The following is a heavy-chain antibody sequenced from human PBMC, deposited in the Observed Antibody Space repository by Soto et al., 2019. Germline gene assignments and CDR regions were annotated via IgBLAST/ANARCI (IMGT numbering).Heavy chain of an antibody. Sequence: HPGGSLRLSCAASGFTFSSYSMNWVRQAPGKGLEWVSYISSSSSTIYYADSVKGRFTISRDNAKNSLYLQMNSLRDEDTAVYYCARDRGITIFGVVTMGFYYGMDVWGQGTTVTVSS. CDR1: GFTFSSYS. D-gene: IGHD3-3*01. CDR3: ARDRGITIFGVVTMGFYYGMDV. CDR2: ISSSSSTI. J-gene: IGHJ6*02. V-gene: IGHV3-48*02.